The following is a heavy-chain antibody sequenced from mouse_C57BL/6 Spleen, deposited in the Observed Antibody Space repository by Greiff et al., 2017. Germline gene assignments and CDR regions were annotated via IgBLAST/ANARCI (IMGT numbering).Heavy chain of an antibody. CDR2: ILPGSGST. D-gene: IGHD1-1*01. J-gene: IGHJ2*01. Sequence: QVQLQQSGAELMKPGASVKLSCKATGYTFTGYWIEWVKQRPGHGLEWIGEILPGSGSTNYNEKFKGKATFTADTSSNTAYMQLSSLTTEDSAIYYCARGRRDYYGSSYDFGCWGQGTTLTVSS. CDR3: ARGRRDYYGSSYDFGC. CDR1: GYTFTGYW. V-gene: IGHV1-9*01.